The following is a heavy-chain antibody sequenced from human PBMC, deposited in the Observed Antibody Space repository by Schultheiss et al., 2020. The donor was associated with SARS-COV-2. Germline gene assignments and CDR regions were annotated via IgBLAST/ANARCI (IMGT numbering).Heavy chain of an antibody. CDR3: AREPYCSGGSCYFDY. CDR2: ISSSGSTI. D-gene: IGHD2-15*01. V-gene: IGHV3-48*04. CDR1: GFTFSSYA. J-gene: IGHJ4*02. Sequence: GESLKISCAASGFTFSSYAMSWVRQAPGKGLEWVSYISSSGSTIYYADSVKGRFTISRDNAKNSLYLQMNSLRAEDTAVYYCAREPYCSGGSCYFDYWGQGTLVTVSS.